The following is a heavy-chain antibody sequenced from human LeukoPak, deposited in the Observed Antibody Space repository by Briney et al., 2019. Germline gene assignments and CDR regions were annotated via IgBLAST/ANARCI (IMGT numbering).Heavy chain of an antibody. CDR3: AREGLREGIGDAFDI. J-gene: IGHJ3*02. Sequence: QPGGSLRLSCAASGFTFSSYWMSWVRQAPGKGLEWVANIKQDGSEKYYVDSVKGRSTISRDNAKNSLYLQMNSLRAEDTAVYYCAREGLREGIGDAFDIWGQGTMVTVSS. CDR1: GFTFSSYW. V-gene: IGHV3-7*01. CDR2: IKQDGSEK. D-gene: IGHD3-10*01.